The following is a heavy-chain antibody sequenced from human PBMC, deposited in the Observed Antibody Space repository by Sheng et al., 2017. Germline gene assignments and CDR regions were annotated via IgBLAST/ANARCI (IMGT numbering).Heavy chain of an antibody. D-gene: IGHD2-15*01. CDR3: ARGREDRTSYYYYYMDV. CDR1: GGTFSSYA. Sequence: QVQLVQSGAEVKKPGSSVKVSCKASGGTFSSYAISWVRQAPGQGLEWMGGIIPIFGTANYAQKFQGRVTITTDESTSTAYMELSSLRSEDTAVYYCARGREDRTSYYYYYMDVWGKGTTVTVSS. CDR2: IIPIFGTA. V-gene: IGHV1-69*05. J-gene: IGHJ6*03.